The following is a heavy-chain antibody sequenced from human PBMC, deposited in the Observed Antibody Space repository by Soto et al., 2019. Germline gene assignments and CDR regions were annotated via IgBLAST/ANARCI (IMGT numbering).Heavy chain of an antibody. CDR1: GYTFTGYY. CDR3: ARVWVDSGYDYYGMDV. CDR2: INPNSGGT. D-gene: IGHD1-26*01. V-gene: IGHV1-2*04. Sequence: ASVKVSCKASGYTFTGYYMHWVRQAPGQGLEWMGWINPNSGGTNYAQKFQGWVTMTRDTSISTAYMELSRLRSDDTAVYYCARVWVDSGYDYYGMDVWGQGTTVTVS. J-gene: IGHJ6*02.